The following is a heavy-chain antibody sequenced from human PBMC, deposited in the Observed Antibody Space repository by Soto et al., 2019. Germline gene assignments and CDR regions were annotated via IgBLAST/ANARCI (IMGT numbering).Heavy chain of an antibody. Sequence: SETLSLTCTVSCGSISSGDYYWSWIRQPPGKGLEWIGYIYYSGSTYYNPSLKSRVTISVDTSKNQFSLKLSSVTAADTAVYYCARGYTLPPNWFDPWGQGTLVTVSS. CDR2: IYYSGST. CDR1: CGSISSGDYY. CDR3: ARGYTLPPNWFDP. D-gene: IGHD3-16*02. V-gene: IGHV4-30-4*01. J-gene: IGHJ5*02.